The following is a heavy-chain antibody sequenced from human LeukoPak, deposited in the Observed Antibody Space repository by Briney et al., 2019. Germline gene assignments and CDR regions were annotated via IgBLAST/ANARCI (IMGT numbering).Heavy chain of an antibody. Sequence: GWSLRLSGAASGFTFSSYWISSIRQAPGKGLELVANIKEDVSEKYYVGSVKGRFSISRGNAKNSLYLQMNSLRVEDTGVFFRAEDGIRDSSGWYYWGQGILVTVSS. D-gene: IGHD6-19*01. CDR2: IKEDVSEK. CDR1: GFTFSSYW. J-gene: IGHJ4*02. CDR3: AEDGIRDSSGWYY. V-gene: IGHV3-7*01.